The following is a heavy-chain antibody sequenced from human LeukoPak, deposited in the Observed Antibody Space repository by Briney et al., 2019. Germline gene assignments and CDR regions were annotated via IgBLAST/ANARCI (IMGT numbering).Heavy chain of an antibody. D-gene: IGHD6-6*01. CDR2: IYYSGST. Sequence: SETLSLTCTVSGGSISSSSYYWGWIRQPPGKGLEWIGSIYYSGSTYYNPSLKSRVTISVDTSKNQFSLKLSSVTAADTAVYYCARTQYSSSAVYFDYWGQGTLVTVSS. CDR3: ARTQYSSSAVYFDY. CDR1: GGSISSSSYY. V-gene: IGHV4-39*07. J-gene: IGHJ4*02.